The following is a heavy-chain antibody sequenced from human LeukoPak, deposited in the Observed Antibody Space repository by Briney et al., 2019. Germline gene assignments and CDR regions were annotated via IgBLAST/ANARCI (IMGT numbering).Heavy chain of an antibody. Sequence: SETLSLTCTVSGGSISSYYWSWIRQPPGKGLEWIGYIYYSGSTNYNPSLKSRVTMSVDTSKNQFSLKLSSVTAADTAVYYCARVIEGGYSYGSYYYYMDVWGKGTTVTISS. CDR3: ARVIEGGYSYGSYYYYMDV. V-gene: IGHV4-59*01. CDR1: GGSISSYY. J-gene: IGHJ6*03. CDR2: IYYSGST. D-gene: IGHD5-18*01.